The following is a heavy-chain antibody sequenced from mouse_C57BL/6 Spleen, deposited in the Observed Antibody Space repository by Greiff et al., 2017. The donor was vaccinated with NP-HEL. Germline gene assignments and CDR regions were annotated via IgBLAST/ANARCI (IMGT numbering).Heavy chain of an antibody. CDR1: GYTFNSYW. J-gene: IGHJ4*01. CDR3: ARGRDYAMDY. Sequence: QVQLQQPGAELVKPGASVKLSCKASGYTFNSYWMHWVKQRPGQGLEWIGMIHPNSGSTNYNEKFKSKAKLTVDKSSSTAYMQLSSLTSEDSAVYYCARGRDYAMDYWGQGTSVTVSS. V-gene: IGHV1-64*01. CDR2: IHPNSGST.